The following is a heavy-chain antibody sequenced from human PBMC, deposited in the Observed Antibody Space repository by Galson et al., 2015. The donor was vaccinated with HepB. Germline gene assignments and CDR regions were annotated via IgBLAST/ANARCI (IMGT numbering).Heavy chain of an antibody. J-gene: IGHJ4*02. D-gene: IGHD3-22*01. CDR3: AAPPAGSSGYFDF. Sequence: SLRLSCAASGFTFSNYGVHWVRQAPGKGLEWVAVISYDGSNKYYADSVKGRFAISRDNSKNTLYLQVNSLRAEDTAVYYCAAPPAGSSGYFDFWGQGTLVTVSS. CDR1: GFTFSNYG. CDR2: ISYDGSNK. V-gene: IGHV3-30*03.